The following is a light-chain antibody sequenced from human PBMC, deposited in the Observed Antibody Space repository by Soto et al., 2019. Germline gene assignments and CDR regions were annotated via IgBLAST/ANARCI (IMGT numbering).Light chain of an antibody. CDR3: LQFYSTPMT. Sequence: DIVMTQSPDSLAVSLGERATINCKSSQSVLYSSNNKNYLAWYQQKPGQPPKLLIYWASTRESGVPDRFSGSGSGTDVTLTISSQQAEDVAVYYCLQFYSTPMTLVQGTKVEIK. V-gene: IGKV4-1*01. CDR2: WAS. CDR1: QSVLYSSNNKNY. J-gene: IGKJ1*01.